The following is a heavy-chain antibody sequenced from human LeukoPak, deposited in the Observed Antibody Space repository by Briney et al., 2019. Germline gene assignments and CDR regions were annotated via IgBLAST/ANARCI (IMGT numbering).Heavy chain of an antibody. CDR3: ARVISYYYMDV. J-gene: IGHJ6*03. CDR1: GYSFILYG. Sequence: ASVKVSCKTSGYSFILYGISWVRQAPGQGPEWMGWISTSTGDTKYTQKFQGRVTLTTDTSTSTAYMELSSLRSDDTAVYFCARVISYYYMDVWGKGTTVTVSS. V-gene: IGHV1-18*01. CDR2: ISTSTGDT. D-gene: IGHD2/OR15-2a*01.